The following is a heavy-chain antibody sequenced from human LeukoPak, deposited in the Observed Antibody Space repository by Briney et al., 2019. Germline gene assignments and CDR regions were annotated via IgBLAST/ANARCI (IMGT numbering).Heavy chain of an antibody. D-gene: IGHD2-15*01. Sequence: SETLSLTCTVSGGSISTYYWSWIRQPAGKDLEWIGHIYSSGSTNYNPSLKSRVTMSVDTSKNQLSLKLNSVTAADTAVYYCARFGGSGDTRGYFDNWGQGTLVTVSS. CDR3: ARFGGSGDTRGYFDN. CDR2: IYSSGST. J-gene: IGHJ4*02. CDR1: GGSISTYY. V-gene: IGHV4-4*07.